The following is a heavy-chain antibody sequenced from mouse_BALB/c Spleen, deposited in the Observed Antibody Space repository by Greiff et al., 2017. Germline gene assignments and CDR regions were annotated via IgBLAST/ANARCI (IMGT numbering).Heavy chain of an antibody. Sequence: EVQGVESGGGLVKPGGSLKLSCAASGFTFSSYAMSWVRQTPEKRLEWVASISSGGSTYYPDSVKGRFTISRDNARNILYLQMSSLRSEDTAMYYCARGMGRFAYWGQGTLVTVSA. CDR2: ISSGGST. CDR1: GFTFSSYA. CDR3: ARGMGRFAY. J-gene: IGHJ3*01. V-gene: IGHV5-6-5*01.